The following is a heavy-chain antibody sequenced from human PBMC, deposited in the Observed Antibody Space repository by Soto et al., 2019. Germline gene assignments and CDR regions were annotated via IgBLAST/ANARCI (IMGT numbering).Heavy chain of an antibody. CDR2: ISASDGST. CDR1: GFTFSTYA. J-gene: IGHJ4*02. V-gene: IGHV3-23*01. D-gene: IGHD3-9*01. Sequence: EVQLLESGGGLVQPGGYLRLSCAASGFTFSTYAMIWVRQAPGKGLEWVSGISASDGSTNYADDEKGRSTISRDNSKDSLYLQMNSLRAEDTAVYYCAKIRVPGYPSGFDYWGQGTLVTVSS. CDR3: AKIRVPGYPSGFDY.